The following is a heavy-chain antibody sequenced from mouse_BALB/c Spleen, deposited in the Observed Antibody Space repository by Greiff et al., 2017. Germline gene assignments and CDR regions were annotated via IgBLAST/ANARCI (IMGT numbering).Heavy chain of an antibody. CDR1: GFTFSSYA. J-gene: IGHJ3*01. CDR2: ISSGGSYT. D-gene: IGHD2-10*02. V-gene: IGHV5-9-4*01. Sequence: EVKLMESGGGLVKPGGSLKLSCAASGFTFSSYAMSWVRQSPEKRLEWVAEISSGGSYTYYPDTVTGRFTISRDNAKNTLYLEMSSLRSEDTAMYYCAREGYGKPWFAYWGQGTLVTVSA. CDR3: AREGYGKPWFAY.